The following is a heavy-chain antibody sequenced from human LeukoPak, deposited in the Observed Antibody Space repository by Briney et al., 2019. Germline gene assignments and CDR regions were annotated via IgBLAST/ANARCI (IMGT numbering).Heavy chain of an antibody. CDR1: GGSSSSYY. CDR2: TYTSGST. V-gene: IGHV4-4*07. CDR3: AANSGSYGWFDP. J-gene: IGHJ5*02. D-gene: IGHD1-26*01. Sequence: SETLSLTGTVGGGSSSSYYWGWIRQPAGKGLEGIGRTYTSGSTNYNPSLKSRVTMSVDTSKNQFSVKLSSVTAADTAVYYCAANSGSYGWFDPWGQGTLVTVSS.